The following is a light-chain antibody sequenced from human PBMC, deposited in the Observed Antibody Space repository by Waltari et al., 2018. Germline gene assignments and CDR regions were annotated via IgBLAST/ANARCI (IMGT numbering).Light chain of an antibody. CDR2: DAS. CDR3: QQYNSYPYT. J-gene: IGKJ2*01. V-gene: IGKV1-5*01. Sequence: DIQMTQSPSTLSASVGARATITCRASETINTWLAWYQQTPGKAPNLLIYDASSLQSGVPSRFSGSGSGTEFTLTISSLQPGDFATYHCQQYNSYPYTFGQGTKLEI. CDR1: ETINTW.